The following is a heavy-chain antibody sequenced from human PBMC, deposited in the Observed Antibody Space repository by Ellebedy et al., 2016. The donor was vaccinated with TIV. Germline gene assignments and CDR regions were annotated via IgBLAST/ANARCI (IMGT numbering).Heavy chain of an antibody. V-gene: IGHV5-51*01. J-gene: IGHJ4*02. Sequence: KVSXXGSGYSFTSYWIGWVRQMPGKGLEWMGIIYPGDSDTRYSPSFQGQVTISADKSISTAYLQWSSLKASDTAMYYCARGSRGIAARLEYYFDYWGQGTLVTVSS. D-gene: IGHD6-6*01. CDR1: GYSFTSYW. CDR2: IYPGDSDT. CDR3: ARGSRGIAARLEYYFDY.